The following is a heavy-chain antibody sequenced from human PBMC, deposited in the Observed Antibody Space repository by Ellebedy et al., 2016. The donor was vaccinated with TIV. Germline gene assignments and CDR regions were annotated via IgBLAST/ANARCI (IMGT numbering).Heavy chain of an antibody. CDR1: GYIFTRHW. CDR3: ARQYYSESFDDYDGMDD. D-gene: IGHD4-11*01. J-gene: IGHJ6*02. CDR2: IHPGDSAT. Sequence: GESLKISXTGFGYIFTRHWIGWVRPRPGKGLEWVGIIHPGDSATRSSPFFEGRVTISADKSISTAYLPWSSRRASDTAIYYCARQYYSESFDDYDGMDDWGQGTTVTVS. V-gene: IGHV5-51*01.